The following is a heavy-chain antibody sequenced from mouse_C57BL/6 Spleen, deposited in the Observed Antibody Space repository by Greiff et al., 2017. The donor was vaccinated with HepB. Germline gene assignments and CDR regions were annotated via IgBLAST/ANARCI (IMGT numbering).Heavy chain of an antibody. CDR1: GYAFSSSW. CDR2: IYPGDGDT. J-gene: IGHJ2*01. D-gene: IGHD2-4*01. Sequence: QVQLKESGPELVKPGASVKISCKASGYAFSSSWMNWVKQRPGKGLEWIGRIYPGDGDTNYNGKFKGKATLTADKSSSTAYMQLSSLTSEDSAVYFCASWVYDYDGFDYWGQGTTLTVSS. CDR3: ASWVYDYDGFDY. V-gene: IGHV1-82*01.